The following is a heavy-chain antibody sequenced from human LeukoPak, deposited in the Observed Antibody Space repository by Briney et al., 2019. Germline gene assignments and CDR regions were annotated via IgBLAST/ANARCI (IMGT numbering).Heavy chain of an antibody. CDR2: IYYSGTT. CDR3: ARAGLPAADRQRYYMDA. J-gene: IGHJ6*03. Sequence: SETLSPTRTVSGGSISGYYCSWVRQPPGKGLEWIGYIYYSGTTKYSPSLTSRVTISVATSKNQFSLKLNSVTAADTAVYYCARAGLPAADRQRYYMDASGKGTTVTVSS. CDR1: GGSISGYY. V-gene: IGHV4-59*08. D-gene: IGHD2-2*01.